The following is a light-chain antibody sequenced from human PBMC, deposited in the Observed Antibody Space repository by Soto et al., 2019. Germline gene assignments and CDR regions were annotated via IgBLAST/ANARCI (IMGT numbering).Light chain of an antibody. V-gene: IGKV3-20*01. CDR1: QSVSSSY. CDR3: QQYETSPPALT. Sequence: GVTQSPGALSLSPGERATLSFRASQSVSSSYLAWYQQKPGQAPGLLIYGASSRATGIPDRFSGSGSGTDFTLTISRLEPEDFAVYYCQQYETSPPALTFGGRTKVDI. CDR2: GAS. J-gene: IGKJ4*01.